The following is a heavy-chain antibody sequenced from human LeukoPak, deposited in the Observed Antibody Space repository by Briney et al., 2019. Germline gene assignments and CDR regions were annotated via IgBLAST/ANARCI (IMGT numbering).Heavy chain of an antibody. CDR1: GFTFSSYW. Sequence: GGSLRLSCAASGFTFSSYWMSWVRQAPGKGLEWVANIKQDGSEKYYVDSVKGRFTISRDNAKNSLYLQMNSLRAEDTAVYYCASADIYGDYYFDYWGQGTLVTVSS. CDR2: IKQDGSEK. CDR3: ASADIYGDYYFDY. D-gene: IGHD4-17*01. V-gene: IGHV3-7*01. J-gene: IGHJ4*02.